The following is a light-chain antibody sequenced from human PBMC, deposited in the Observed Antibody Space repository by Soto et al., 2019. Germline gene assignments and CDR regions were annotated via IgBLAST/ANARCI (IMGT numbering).Light chain of an antibody. CDR1: QSVSGW. V-gene: IGKV1-5*03. J-gene: IGKJ1*01. CDR3: QQYNSYSPWT. Sequence: IRLTQYTSTLSACVGVTVSVTCRASQSVSGWLAWYQQKPGKAPKLLIYKASSLESGVPSRFSGSGSGTEFTLTISSLQPDDFATYYCQQYNSYSPWTFGQGTKVDI. CDR2: KAS.